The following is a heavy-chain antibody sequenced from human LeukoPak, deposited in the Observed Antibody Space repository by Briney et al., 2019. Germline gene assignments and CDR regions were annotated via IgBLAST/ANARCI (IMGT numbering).Heavy chain of an antibody. Sequence: PSETLSLTCAVSGGSISGYYWSWIRQSPEKGLEWIGYIYYSGSTNYNPSLKSRVTMSVDTSKNQFSLKLSSVTAADTAVYYCARAPTIFGVVHRWRYFDLWGRGTLVTVSS. D-gene: IGHD3-3*01. CDR2: IYYSGST. J-gene: IGHJ2*01. CDR3: ARAPTIFGVVHRWRYFDL. V-gene: IGHV4-59*12. CDR1: GGSISGYY.